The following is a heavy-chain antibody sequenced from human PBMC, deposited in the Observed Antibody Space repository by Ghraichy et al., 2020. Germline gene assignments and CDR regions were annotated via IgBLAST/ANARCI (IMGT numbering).Heavy chain of an antibody. CDR1: GFTFSNYA. CDR3: AKVFWVAVAGREGYFDL. D-gene: IGHD6-19*01. J-gene: IGHJ2*01. CDR2: ISGSGGST. V-gene: IGHV3-23*01. Sequence: GGSLRLSCAASGFTFSNYAMSWVRQAPGKGLEWVSGISGSGGSTYYADSVKGRFTISRDNSKNTLYLQMNSLRAEDTAVYYCAKVFWVAVAGREGYFDLWGRGTLVTVSS.